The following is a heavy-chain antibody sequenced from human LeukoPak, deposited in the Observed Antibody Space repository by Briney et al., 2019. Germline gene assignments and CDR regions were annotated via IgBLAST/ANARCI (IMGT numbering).Heavy chain of an antibody. D-gene: IGHD2-2*01. J-gene: IGHJ4*02. CDR2: IYHSGST. V-gene: IGHV4-38-2*02. CDR3: ARVRGYCSSTICYRYYFDY. Sequence: SETLSLTCTVSGYSISSGYYWGWIRPPPGKGLEWIGTIYHSGSTYYNPSLKSPVTISVDTSKNQFSLKLTSVTAADTAVYYCARVRGYCSSTICYRYYFDYWGQGTLVTVSS. CDR1: GYSISSGYY.